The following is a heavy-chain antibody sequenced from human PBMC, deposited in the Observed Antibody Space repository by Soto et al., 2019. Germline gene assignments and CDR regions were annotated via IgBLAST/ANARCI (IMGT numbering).Heavy chain of an antibody. J-gene: IGHJ4*02. CDR1: GDAISNFY. CDR2: VHESGST. V-gene: IGHV4-59*03. CDR3: ARGTRALITSFFAY. Sequence: SETLSLTCSVSGDAISNFYWSWIRQTPGGGLEWIGCVHESGSTDYNPSLKGRVTISLHTSKSQFSLSLRSATAADTATYYCARGTRALITSFFAYWGQGIPVTVST. D-gene: IGHD1-20*01.